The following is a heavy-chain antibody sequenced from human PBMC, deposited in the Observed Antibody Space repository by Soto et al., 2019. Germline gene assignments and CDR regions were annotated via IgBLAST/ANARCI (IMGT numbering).Heavy chain of an antibody. D-gene: IGHD3-16*02. Sequence: EVQLLDSGGDLVHPGGSLRLSCTATTFTFSDYAVNWFRQAPGKGLEWVSGINGGGDTTYYADSVKGRFTTSRDNSNYTVYLQMNSLRVDDTAVYYCALGSGSYRYYYDSWGQGTLVTVSS. CDR2: INGGGDTT. V-gene: IGHV3-23*01. CDR3: ALGSGSYRYYYDS. CDR1: TFTFSDYA. J-gene: IGHJ4*02.